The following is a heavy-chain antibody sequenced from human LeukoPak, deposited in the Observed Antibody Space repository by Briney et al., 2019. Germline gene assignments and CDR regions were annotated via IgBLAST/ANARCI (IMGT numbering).Heavy chain of an antibody. CDR3: ARKPNYGDYEVY. CDR2: ISSSGSTI. Sequence: GGSLRLSCAASGFTFSSYEMNWVRQAPGKGLEWVSYISSSGSTIYYADSVKGRFTISRDNAKNSLYLQMNSLRVEDTAVYYCARKPNYGDYEVYWGQGTLVTVSS. D-gene: IGHD4-17*01. J-gene: IGHJ4*02. CDR1: GFTFSSYE. V-gene: IGHV3-48*03.